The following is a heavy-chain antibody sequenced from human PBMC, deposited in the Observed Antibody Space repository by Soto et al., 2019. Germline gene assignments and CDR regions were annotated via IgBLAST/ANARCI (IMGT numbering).Heavy chain of an antibody. Sequence: PSETLSLTCGVSGYTINSGYYWVCIRQPPGKGLEWIGSVFHSGTTYQNPSLKTRATISVDTSRNQFSLELDSVTAADTAVYYCARDFGHLHDSGSGPDYWGQGSLVTVSS. D-gene: IGHD3-3*01. CDR3: ARDFGHLHDSGSGPDY. CDR2: VFHSGTT. CDR1: GYTINSGYY. J-gene: IGHJ4*02. V-gene: IGHV4-38-2*02.